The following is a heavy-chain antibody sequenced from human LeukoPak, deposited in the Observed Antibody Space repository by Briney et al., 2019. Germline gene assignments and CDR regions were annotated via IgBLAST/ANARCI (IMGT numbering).Heavy chain of an antibody. CDR3: ARRRYYYYMDV. J-gene: IGHJ6*03. Sequence: KSADTLSLMCALCGGSFRVYYWLGPRHPRGKGLEWIGEINHSGNTNYNPSVKSRVTISEDTSKNQFYLKLSSVTAADTAVYYCARRRYYYYMDVWGKGTTVSISS. CDR2: INHSGNT. V-gene: IGHV4-34*01. CDR1: GGSFRVYY.